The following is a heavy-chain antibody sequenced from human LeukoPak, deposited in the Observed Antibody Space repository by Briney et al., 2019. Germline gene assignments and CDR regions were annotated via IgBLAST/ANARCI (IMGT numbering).Heavy chain of an antibody. CDR2: MHPDVNAK. CDR3: TRGDPDY. J-gene: IGHJ4*02. V-gene: IGHV3-7*01. Sequence: GGSLRLSCVASGFTLSAYWMQWVRQAPGKGPEWVANMHPDVNAKYYADSVMGRFTISRDNAKNSLYLQMDTLGVEDTAVYYCTRGDPDYWGQGTLVTVSS. D-gene: IGHD2-21*02. CDR1: GFTLSAYW.